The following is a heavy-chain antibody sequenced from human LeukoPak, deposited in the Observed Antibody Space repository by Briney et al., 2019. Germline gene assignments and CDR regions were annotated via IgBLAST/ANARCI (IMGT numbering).Heavy chain of an antibody. CDR2: ISITGGT. D-gene: IGHD3-16*01. CDR3: ARDLGYSDF. CDR1: GTSISTYY. J-gene: IGHJ4*02. Sequence: SETLSLTCSVSGTSISTYYWSWVRQPAGKGLERIGRISITGGTNYNPSLKSRVTMSVDASKNQFSLKLSSVTAADTAVYYCARDLGYSDFWGQGTLVTVSS. V-gene: IGHV4-4*07.